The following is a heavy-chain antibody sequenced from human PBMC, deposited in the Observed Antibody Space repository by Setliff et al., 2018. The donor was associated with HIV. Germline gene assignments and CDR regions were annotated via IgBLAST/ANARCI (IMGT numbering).Heavy chain of an antibody. CDR3: ARVIGWNDAGDY. D-gene: IGHD1-1*01. V-gene: IGHV4-34*01. CDR1: GGSFSAYY. CDR2: INHSGST. Sequence: SETLSLTCAVYGGSFSAYYWTWIRQPPGNGLEWIGEINHSGSTNYNPSLKSRVTISVDTSKNQFSLKLSFVTAADTAVYYCARVIGWNDAGDYWGRGTLVTVSS. J-gene: IGHJ4*02.